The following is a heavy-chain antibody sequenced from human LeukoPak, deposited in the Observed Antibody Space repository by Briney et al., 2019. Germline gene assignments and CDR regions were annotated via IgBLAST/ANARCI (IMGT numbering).Heavy chain of an antibody. CDR3: ACIVVVPAATPDY. V-gene: IGHV3-30-3*01. Sequence: GSLRLSCAASGFTFSSYAMHWVRQAPGKGLEWVAVISYDGSNKYYADSVKGRFTISRDNSKNTLYLQMNSLRAEDTAVYYCACIVVVPAATPDYWGQGTLVTVSS. J-gene: IGHJ4*02. CDR1: GFTFSSYA. D-gene: IGHD2-2*01. CDR2: ISYDGSNK.